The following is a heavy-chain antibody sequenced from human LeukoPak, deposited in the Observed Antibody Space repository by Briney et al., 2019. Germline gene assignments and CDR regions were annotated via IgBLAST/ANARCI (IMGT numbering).Heavy chain of an antibody. Sequence: AGSLRLSCAASTSMFSSYAMTWVRQAPGKGLQWISTITGSGSRIYYADSVKGRFTLSRDNSKNTLHLQMNSLGAEDTAVYYCAGGEGAAGIYDAFDFWGQGTLVTDSS. CDR2: ITGSGSRI. CDR1: TSMFSSYA. V-gene: IGHV3-23*01. CDR3: AGGEGAAGIYDAFDF. D-gene: IGHD6-13*01. J-gene: IGHJ3*01.